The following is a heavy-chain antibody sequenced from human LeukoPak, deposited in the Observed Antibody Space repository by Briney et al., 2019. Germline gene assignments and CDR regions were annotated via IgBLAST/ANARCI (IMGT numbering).Heavy chain of an antibody. D-gene: IGHD1-26*01. CDR3: AIESGRGYFDY. Sequence: GGSLRLSCAAPGFTFSSYEMNWVRQAPGKGLEWVSYISSSGSTIYYADSVKGRFTISRDNAKNSLYLQMNSLRAEDTAVYYCAIESGRGYFDYSGQGTLVTVYS. CDR2: ISSSGSTI. V-gene: IGHV3-48*03. CDR1: GFTFSSYE. J-gene: IGHJ4*02.